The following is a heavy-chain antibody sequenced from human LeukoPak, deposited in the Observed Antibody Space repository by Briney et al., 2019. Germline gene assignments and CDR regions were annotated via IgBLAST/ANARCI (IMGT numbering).Heavy chain of an antibody. Sequence: SSETLSLTCIVSGASISSGSYYWGWIRQPPGKGLQWIGEINHSGSTNYNPSLKSRVTISVDTSKNQFSLKLSSVTAADTAVYYCARGRGWVRGCSGGSCYSSRPPPVGQFDYWGQGTLVTVSS. V-gene: IGHV4-39*07. J-gene: IGHJ4*02. CDR1: GASISSGSYY. CDR3: ARGRGWVRGCSGGSCYSSRPPPVGQFDY. CDR2: INHSGST. D-gene: IGHD2-15*01.